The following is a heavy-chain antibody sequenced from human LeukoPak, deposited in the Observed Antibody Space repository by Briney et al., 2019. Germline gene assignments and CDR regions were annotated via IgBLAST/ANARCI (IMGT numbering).Heavy chain of an antibody. J-gene: IGHJ4*02. Sequence: PGGSLRLSCAASGFTFSSYGLHWVRQAPGKGLEWVAFIRYDGSDKYYADSVKGRFTISRDNAKNSLYLQMNSLRAEDTAVYYCARARDTAMVTRFGEFDYWGQGTLVTVSS. CDR1: GFTFSSYG. D-gene: IGHD5-18*01. CDR2: IRYDGSDK. V-gene: IGHV3-30*02. CDR3: ARARDTAMVTRFGEFDY.